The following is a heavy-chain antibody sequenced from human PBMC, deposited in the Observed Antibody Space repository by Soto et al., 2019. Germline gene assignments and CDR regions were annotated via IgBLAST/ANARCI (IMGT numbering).Heavy chain of an antibody. Sequence: ALVKVCCEXSAYTFTSYGLSWVRQAPGQGLEWMGWISAYNGNTNYAQKLQGRVTMTTDTSTSTAYMELRSLGCDDTAVYYCATPAAGTHYWGQGTLVTV. V-gene: IGHV1-18*01. CDR2: ISAYNGNT. CDR3: ATPAAGTHY. J-gene: IGHJ4*02. CDR1: AYTFTSYG. D-gene: IGHD6-13*01.